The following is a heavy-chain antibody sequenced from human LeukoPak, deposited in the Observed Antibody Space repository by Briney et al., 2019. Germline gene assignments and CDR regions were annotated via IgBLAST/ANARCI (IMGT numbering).Heavy chain of an antibody. CDR2: ISGSGGST. J-gene: IGHJ4*02. Sequence: GGSLRLSCAASGFTFSSYAMSWVRQAPGKGLEWVSAISGSGGSTYYADSVKGRFTISRDNSKNTLYLQMNSLRAEDTAVYYCAKGPPEYSGGWFSSAYFDYWGQGTLVTVSS. CDR3: AKGPPEYSGGWFSSAYFDY. V-gene: IGHV3-23*01. CDR1: GFTFSSYA. D-gene: IGHD6-19*01.